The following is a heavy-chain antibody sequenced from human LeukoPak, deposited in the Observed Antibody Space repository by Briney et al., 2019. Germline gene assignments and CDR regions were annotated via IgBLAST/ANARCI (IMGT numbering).Heavy chain of an antibody. CDR3: ARPSRSRYCSGGSCYGPWYAFDI. CDR2: ISAYNGNT. CDR1: GYTFTSYG. V-gene: IGHV1-18*01. Sequence: GASVKVSCKASGYTFTSYGISWVRQAPGQGLEWMGWISAYNGNTNYAQKFQGRVTMTRDTSISTAYMELSRLRSDDTAVYYCARPSRSRYCSGGSCYGPWYAFDIWGQGTMVTVSS. D-gene: IGHD2-15*01. J-gene: IGHJ3*02.